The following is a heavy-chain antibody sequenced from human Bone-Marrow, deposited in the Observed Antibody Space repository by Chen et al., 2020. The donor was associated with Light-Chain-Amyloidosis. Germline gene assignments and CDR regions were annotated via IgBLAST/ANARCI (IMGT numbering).Heavy chain of an antibody. V-gene: IGHV4-39*07. CDR3: ARDRPKCHVSIFGAPRANWLDP. J-gene: IGHJ5*02. CDR1: GGALTSIRYY. CDR2: FYCDGTT. Sequence: QLHLQESGPGLVRPSETLSLTRAVSGGALTSIRYYAGWIRQPPGKGLEWIGSFYCDGTTFYTPSLDRRVAISVETSRNQFSLKLTSVSAADTAVYYCARDRPKCHVSIFGAPRANWLDPWGQGILVTVSS. D-gene: IGHD3-3*02.